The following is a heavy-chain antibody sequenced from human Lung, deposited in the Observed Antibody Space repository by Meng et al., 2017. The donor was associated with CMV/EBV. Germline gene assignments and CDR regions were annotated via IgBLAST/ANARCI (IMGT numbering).Heavy chain of an antibody. Sequence: SXKISXAASGFTFRTYAMHWVRQAPGKGLECMAVISYDGSNKHYTDSVKGRFTISRDNSKNTLYLQMNSLRAEDTAVYYCASGPYDFWTGYHPIEYWGQGTLVTVSS. CDR2: ISYDGSNK. V-gene: IGHV3-30*04. CDR3: ASGPYDFWTGYHPIEY. CDR1: GFTFRTYA. J-gene: IGHJ4*02. D-gene: IGHD3-3*01.